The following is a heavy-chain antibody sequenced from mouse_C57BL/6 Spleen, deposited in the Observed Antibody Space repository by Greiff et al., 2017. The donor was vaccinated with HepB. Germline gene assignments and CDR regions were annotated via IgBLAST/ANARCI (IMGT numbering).Heavy chain of an antibody. Sequence: EVQVVESGGGLVKPGGSLKLSCAASGFTFSDYGMHWVRQAPEKGLEWVAYISSGSSTIYYADTVKGRFTISRDNAKNTLFLQMTSLRSEDTAMYYCARQLYYGSSSWFAYWGQGTLVTVSA. CDR2: ISSGSSTI. D-gene: IGHD1-1*01. CDR3: ARQLYYGSSSWFAY. J-gene: IGHJ3*01. CDR1: GFTFSDYG. V-gene: IGHV5-17*01.